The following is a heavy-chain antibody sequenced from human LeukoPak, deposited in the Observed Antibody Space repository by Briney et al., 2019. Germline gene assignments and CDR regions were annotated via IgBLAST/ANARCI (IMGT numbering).Heavy chain of an antibody. Sequence: SETLSLTCTVSGGSMRSSRYYWGWIRQPPGKGLEWIGSIYSSGSTNYNPSLKSRVTISLDMSKNQFPLKLSSVTAADTAVYYCVRDWAIVGASFDPWGQGTLVTVSS. V-gene: IGHV4-39*06. J-gene: IGHJ5*02. CDR2: IYSSGST. D-gene: IGHD1-26*01. CDR3: VRDWAIVGASFDP. CDR1: GGSMRSSRYY.